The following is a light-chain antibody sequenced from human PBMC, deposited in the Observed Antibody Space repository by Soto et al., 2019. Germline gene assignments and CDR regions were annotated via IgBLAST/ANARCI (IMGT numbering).Light chain of an antibody. Sequence: EIVLTQSPATLSLSPGERATLSCRASQSVSSYLAWYQQKPGQAPRLLIYDASNRATGIPARFSGSVSGTDFTLTISSLEPEDFAVYYCQQRSNWPALTFGGGTKVDI. V-gene: IGKV3-11*01. CDR1: QSVSSY. CDR3: QQRSNWPALT. CDR2: DAS. J-gene: IGKJ4*01.